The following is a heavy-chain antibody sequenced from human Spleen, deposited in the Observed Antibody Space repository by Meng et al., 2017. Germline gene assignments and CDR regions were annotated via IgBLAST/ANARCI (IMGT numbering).Heavy chain of an antibody. D-gene: IGHD6-19*01. J-gene: IGHJ3*02. V-gene: IGHV3-15*01. CDR2: IKSKPDGETT. CDR3: AKSASSGWTTLDAFDI. CDR1: GFIFSNAW. Sequence: GESLKISCEGSGFIFSNAWMTWVRQVSGKRLEWVGRIKSKPDGETTDYAAPVKGRFTISRDDSKNTLYLQMNNLRAEDTAVYYCAKSASSGWTTLDAFDIWGQGTMVTVSS.